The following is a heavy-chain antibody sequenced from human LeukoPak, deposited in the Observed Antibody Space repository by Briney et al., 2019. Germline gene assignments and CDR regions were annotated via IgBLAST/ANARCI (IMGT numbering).Heavy chain of an antibody. CDR1: GYTFTSYD. CDR3: ARGRYSYYYYYMDV. Sequence: GASVKVSCKASGYTFTSYDINWVRQAPGQGLEWMGWMNPNSGNTGYAQKFQGRVTMTRNTSISTAYMELSSLRSEDTAVYYCARGRYSYYYYYMDVWGKGTTVTVSS. CDR2: MNPNSGNT. V-gene: IGHV1-8*01. J-gene: IGHJ6*03. D-gene: IGHD3-16*02.